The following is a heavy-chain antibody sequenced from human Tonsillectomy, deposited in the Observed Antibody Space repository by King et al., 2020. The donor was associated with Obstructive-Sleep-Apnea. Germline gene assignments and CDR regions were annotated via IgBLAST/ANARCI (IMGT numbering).Heavy chain of an antibody. V-gene: IGHV3-66*01. Sequence: VQLVESGGGLVQPGGSLRLSCAASGFTVSSNYVSWVRQAPGKGLEWVSVIYRGGSTYYADSVKGRFTIPRDNSKNTLYLQMESLRAEDTAVYYCARDVQIAARGNWGQGTLVTVSS. J-gene: IGHJ4*02. CDR3: ARDVQIAARGN. CDR1: GFTVSSNY. D-gene: IGHD6-6*01. CDR2: IYRGGST.